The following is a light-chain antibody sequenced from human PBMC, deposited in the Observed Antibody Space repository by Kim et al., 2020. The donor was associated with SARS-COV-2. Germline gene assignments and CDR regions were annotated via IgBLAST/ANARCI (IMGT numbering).Light chain of an antibody. CDR1: SSDVGNYNL. Sequence: QSALTQPASVSGSPGQSITISCTGTSSDVGNYNLVSWYQQHPGKAPKLIIYEVTKRPSGVSNRFSGSKSGNTASLTFSGSQAEDEADYYCCSYAGSSTFVFGGGTQLTVL. V-gene: IGLV2-23*02. J-gene: IGLJ3*02. CDR2: EVT. CDR3: CSYAGSSTFV.